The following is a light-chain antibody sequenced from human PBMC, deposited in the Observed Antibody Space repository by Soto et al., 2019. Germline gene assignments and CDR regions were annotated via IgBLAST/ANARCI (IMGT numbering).Light chain of an antibody. J-gene: IGLJ2*01. V-gene: IGLV4-69*01. CDR1: SGHSSYA. CDR3: QTWGTGIVV. Sequence: QPVLTQSPSASASLGASVKLTCTLSSGHSSYAIAWHQQQPDKGPRDLMKLYSDGSHSKGDGIPDRFSGSSSGAERYLTISSLQSEDEADYYCQTWGTGIVVFGGGTKLTVL. CDR2: LYSDGSH.